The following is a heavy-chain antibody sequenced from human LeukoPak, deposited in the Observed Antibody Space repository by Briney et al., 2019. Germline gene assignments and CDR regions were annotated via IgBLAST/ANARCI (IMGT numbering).Heavy chain of an antibody. V-gene: IGHV3-53*01. J-gene: IGHJ4*02. Sequence: GGSLRLSCAASGFTVSSNYMSWVRQPPGKGLEWVSVIYSGGSTYYADSVKGRFTISRDNSKNTLYLQMNSLRAEDTAVYYCARGPGDSSGYYLGYWGQGTLVTVSS. CDR3: ARGPGDSSGYYLGY. CDR1: GFTVSSNY. D-gene: IGHD3-22*01. CDR2: IYSGGST.